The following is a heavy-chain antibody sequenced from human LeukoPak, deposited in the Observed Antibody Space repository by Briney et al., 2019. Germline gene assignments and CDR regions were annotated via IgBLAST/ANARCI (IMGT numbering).Heavy chain of an antibody. CDR2: IYYSGST. Sequence: PSETLSLTCTVSGVSISSYYWSWIRQPPGKGLEWIGYIYYSGSTNYNPSLKSRVTISVDTSKNQFSLKLSSVTAADTAVYYCARSTYDFALDYWGQGTLVTVSS. J-gene: IGHJ4*02. CDR3: ARSTYDFALDY. V-gene: IGHV4-59*01. D-gene: IGHD3/OR15-3a*01. CDR1: GVSISSYY.